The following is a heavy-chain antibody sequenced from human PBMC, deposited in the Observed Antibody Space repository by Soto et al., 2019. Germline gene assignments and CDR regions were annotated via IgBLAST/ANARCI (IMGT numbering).Heavy chain of an antibody. D-gene: IGHD6-13*01. V-gene: IGHV4-34*01. Sequence: QVQLQQWGAGLLKPSETLSLTCAVYGVSFSGFSWSWIRQPPGKGLEWIGEINHSGSTNYNPSFKSRDTISEDTSKNQFSLKLSSVTAADTAVYYCARGRKVYTSTSYVDWGQGTLVTVSS. CDR1: GVSFSGFS. CDR2: INHSGST. J-gene: IGHJ4*02. CDR3: ARGRKVYTSTSYVD.